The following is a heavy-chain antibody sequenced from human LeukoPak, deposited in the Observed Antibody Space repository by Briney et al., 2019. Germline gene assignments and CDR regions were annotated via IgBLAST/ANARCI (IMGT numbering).Heavy chain of an antibody. CDR3: ARDFQWAYDY. V-gene: IGHV3-64*01. D-gene: IGHD2-21*01. CDR2: ITGNGDST. CDR1: GFTFSNYP. Sequence: GGSLRLSCAASGFTFSNYPMHWVRQAPGKGLEYVSLITGNGDSTYYANSVKGRFTISRDNSKNTLYLQMGSLRAEDMAVYYCARDFQWAYDYWGQGTLVTVSS. J-gene: IGHJ4*02.